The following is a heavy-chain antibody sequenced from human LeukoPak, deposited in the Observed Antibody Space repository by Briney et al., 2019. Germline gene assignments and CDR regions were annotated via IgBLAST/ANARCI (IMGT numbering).Heavy chain of an antibody. CDR1: GYTFTTYD. D-gene: IGHD2-2*01. CDR2: MNPNSGNA. V-gene: IGHV1-8*01. J-gene: IGHJ4*02. Sequence: ASVKVSCKASGYTFTTYDINWVRQATGQGLEWMGWMNPNSGNAGYAQKFQGRVTMTRNTSISTAYMELSSLRSEDTAFYYCARSAHCSSTRCQRTAPDYWGQGTLVTVSS. CDR3: ARSAHCSSTRCQRTAPDY.